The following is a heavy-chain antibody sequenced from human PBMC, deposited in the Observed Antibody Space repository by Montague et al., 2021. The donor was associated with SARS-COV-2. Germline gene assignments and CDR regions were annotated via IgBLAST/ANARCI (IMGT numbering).Heavy chain of an antibody. D-gene: IGHD3-22*01. CDR2: INHRGTS. CDR3: ARGRQHFNMIVVVMTGGEYYFDY. J-gene: IGHJ4*02. Sequence: SETLSLTCAVYGGSFSDYYWSWIRQPPGKGLEWIGEINHRGTSKYNTSLKSRVSISLGTSKNQFSLYLSSVTAADTAVYYCARGRQHFNMIVVVMTGGEYYFDYWGRGTLVTVSS. CDR1: GGSFSDYY. V-gene: IGHV4-34*01.